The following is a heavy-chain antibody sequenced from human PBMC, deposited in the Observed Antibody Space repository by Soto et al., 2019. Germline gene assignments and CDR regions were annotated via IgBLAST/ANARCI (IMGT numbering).Heavy chain of an antibody. J-gene: IGHJ3*02. D-gene: IGHD3-22*01. Sequence: GASVKVSCKASGGTFSSYAISWVRQAPGQGLEWMGGIIPIFGTANYAQKFQGRVTITADESTSTAYMELSSLRSEDTAVYYCAYGSSGSYGAFDIWGQGTMVTVSS. CDR1: GGTFSSYA. V-gene: IGHV1-69*13. CDR3: AYGSSGSYGAFDI. CDR2: IIPIFGTA.